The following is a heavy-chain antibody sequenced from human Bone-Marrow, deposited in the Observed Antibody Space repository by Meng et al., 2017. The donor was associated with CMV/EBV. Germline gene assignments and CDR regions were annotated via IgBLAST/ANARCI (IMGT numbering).Heavy chain of an antibody. CDR1: GATFSSYA. Sequence: SVKVSCKASGATFSSYAIGWVRQAPGQGLEWMGGIIHILGIANYAQKFQGRVTITADKSTSTAYRELSSLRSEDTAVYYCARAGGGIIAFDIWGQGTMVTVSS. CDR3: ARAGGGIIAFDI. J-gene: IGHJ3*02. V-gene: IGHV1-69*10. D-gene: IGHD3-10*01. CDR2: IIHILGIA.